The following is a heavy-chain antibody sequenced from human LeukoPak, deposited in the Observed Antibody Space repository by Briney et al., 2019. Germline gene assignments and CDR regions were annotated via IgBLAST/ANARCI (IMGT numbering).Heavy chain of an antibody. CDR1: GFTFNNYN. D-gene: IGHD1-26*01. CDR3: ARDPYSGNYGNYYYYYMDV. CDR2: ITSSGTYI. J-gene: IGHJ6*03. Sequence: PGGSLKLSCATSGFTFNNYNMNWVRQAPGRALEWVSSITSSGTYIFYADSVKGRFTISRDNAKNSLYLQMNSLGPEDTTVYYCARDPYSGNYGNYYYYYMDVWGKGTTVTISS. V-gene: IGHV3-21*01.